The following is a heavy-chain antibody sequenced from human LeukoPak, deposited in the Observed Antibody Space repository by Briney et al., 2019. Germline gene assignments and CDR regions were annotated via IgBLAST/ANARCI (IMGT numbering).Heavy chain of an antibody. Sequence: GRSLRLSCAASGFTYDDYAMHWVRQAPGKGLEWVSGISWNSGSIGYADSVKGRFTISRDNATNSLYLQMNSLRAEDTALYYCAKEGYGMDVWGQGTTVTVSS. J-gene: IGHJ6*02. V-gene: IGHV3-9*01. CDR2: ISWNSGSI. CDR1: GFTYDDYA. CDR3: AKEGYGMDV.